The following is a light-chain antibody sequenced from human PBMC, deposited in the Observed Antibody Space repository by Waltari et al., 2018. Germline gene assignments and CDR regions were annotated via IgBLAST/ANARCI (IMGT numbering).Light chain of an antibody. Sequence: NFMLTQPHSVSDSPGKTVTISCTRSSGNIADNYVQWYQQRPGSAPTTVIFTNQKRASGVPARFSASIDISSNSAFLTISGLQTDDEADYYCQSFDRSNYSVFGSGTKVTVL. CDR2: TNQ. CDR1: SGNIADNY. V-gene: IGLV6-57*03. CDR3: QSFDRSNYSV. J-gene: IGLJ6*01.